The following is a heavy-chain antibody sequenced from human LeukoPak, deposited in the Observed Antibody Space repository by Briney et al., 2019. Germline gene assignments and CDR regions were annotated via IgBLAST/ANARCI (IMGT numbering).Heavy chain of an antibody. CDR3: ARLRYSSSWYFDY. V-gene: IGHV4-39*01. CDR2: IYYSGST. J-gene: IGHJ4*02. D-gene: IGHD6-13*01. CDR1: GGSISSSSYY. Sequence: PSETLSLTCTVSGGSISSSSYYWGWIRQPPGKGLEWIGSIYYSGSTNYNPSLKSRVTISVDMSKNQFSLKLSSVTAADTAAYYCARLRYSSSWYFDYWGQGTLVTVSS.